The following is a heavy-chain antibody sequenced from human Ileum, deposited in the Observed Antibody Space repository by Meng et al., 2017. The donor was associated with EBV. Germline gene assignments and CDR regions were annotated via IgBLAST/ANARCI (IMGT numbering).Heavy chain of an antibody. J-gene: IGHJ4*02. CDR1: GGSISVINW. CDR2: MSDSGIT. Sequence: VQVRESGPGRVNPSGTLSLTCAVSGGSISVINWWSWVRQSPEKGLEWIGEMSDSGITHYNPSLKSRVTISADKSNNQFSLKLTSVTSADTAVYFCAKNGEKYFEYWGQGTLVTVSS. CDR3: AKNGEKYFEY. V-gene: IGHV4-4*02.